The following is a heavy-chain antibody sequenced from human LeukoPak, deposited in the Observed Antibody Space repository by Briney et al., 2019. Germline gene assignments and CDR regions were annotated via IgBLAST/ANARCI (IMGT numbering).Heavy chain of an antibody. D-gene: IGHD4-23*01. CDR3: ALGGLYGGNSGVDY. CDR2: IYHSGST. CDR1: GGSISSGGYS. Sequence: SQTLSLTCAVSGGSISSGGYSWSWIRQPPGKGLEWIGYIYHSGSTYYNPSLKSRVTISVDRSKNQFSLKLSSVTAADTAVYYCALGGLYGGNSGVDYWGQGTLVTVSS. V-gene: IGHV4-30-2*01. J-gene: IGHJ4*02.